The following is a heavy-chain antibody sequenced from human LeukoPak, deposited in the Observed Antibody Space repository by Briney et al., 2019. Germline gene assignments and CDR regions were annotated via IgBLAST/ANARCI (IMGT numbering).Heavy chain of an antibody. CDR3: ARDLGDWFDP. J-gene: IGHJ5*02. D-gene: IGHD3-16*01. V-gene: IGHV4-38-2*02. Sequence: PSETLSLTCGVSSEFFTGYYWGWIRQPPGKGLEWIGSIYYSGSTYYNPSLKSRVTISVDTSKNQFSLKLSSVTAADTAVYYCARDLGDWFDPWGQGTLVTVSS. CDR1: SEFFTGYY. CDR2: IYYSGST.